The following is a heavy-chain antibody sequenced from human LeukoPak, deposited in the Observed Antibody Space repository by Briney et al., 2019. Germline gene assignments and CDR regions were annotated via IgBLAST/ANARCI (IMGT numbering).Heavy chain of an antibody. CDR1: GFTFSDYY. CDR3: ARDAIAVAGTGIDY. CDR2: ISSSGSSI. J-gene: IGHJ4*02. Sequence: GGSLRLSCAASGFTFSDYYMNWIRQAPGKGLEWVSYISSSGSSIYYADSVKGRFTISRDNAKNSLYLQMNSLRAEDTAVYYCARDAIAVAGTGIDYWGQGTLVTVSS. V-gene: IGHV3-11*01. D-gene: IGHD6-19*01.